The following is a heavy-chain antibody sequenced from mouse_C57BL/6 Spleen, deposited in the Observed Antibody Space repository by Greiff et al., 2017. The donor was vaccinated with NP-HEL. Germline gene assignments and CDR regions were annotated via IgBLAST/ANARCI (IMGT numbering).Heavy chain of an antibody. CDR2: IRSKSSNYAT. CDR1: GFTFNTYA. J-gene: IGHJ4*01. V-gene: IGHV10-3*01. Sequence: EVMLVESGGGLVQPKGSLKLSCAASGFTFNTYAMHWVRQAPGKGLEWVARIRSKSSNYATYYADSVKDRFTISRDDSQSMLYLQMNNLKTEDTAMYYCVREGGYSNLYYAMDYWGQGTSVTVSS. D-gene: IGHD2-5*01. CDR3: VREGGYSNLYYAMDY.